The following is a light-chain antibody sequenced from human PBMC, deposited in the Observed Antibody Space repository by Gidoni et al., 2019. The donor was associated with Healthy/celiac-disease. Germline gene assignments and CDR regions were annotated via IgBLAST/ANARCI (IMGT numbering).Light chain of an antibody. CDR2: SNN. J-gene: IGLJ2*01. CDR3: AAWDDSLSGVV. CDR1: SSNIGSNY. Sequence: QSVLTQPPSASGTPRRRVTISCSGLSSNIGSNYVYWYQQLPGTAPKLLIYSNNQRPSGVPDRFSGSKSGTSASLAISGLRSEDEADYYCAAWDDSLSGVVFGGGTKLTVL. V-gene: IGLV1-47*02.